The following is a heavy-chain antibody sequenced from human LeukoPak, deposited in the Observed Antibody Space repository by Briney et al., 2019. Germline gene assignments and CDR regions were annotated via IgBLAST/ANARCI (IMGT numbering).Heavy chain of an antibody. V-gene: IGHV1-8*01. J-gene: IGHJ6*02. D-gene: IGHD2-21*02. CDR3: ARAAGGDCALYYYYGMDV. CDR1: GYTFTSYD. Sequence: ASVKVSCRASGYTFTSYDINWVRQATGQGLEWMGWMNPNSGNTGYAQKFQGRVTMTRNTSISTAYMELSSLRSEDTAVYYCARAAGGDCALYYYYGMDVWGQGTTVTVSS. CDR2: MNPNSGNT.